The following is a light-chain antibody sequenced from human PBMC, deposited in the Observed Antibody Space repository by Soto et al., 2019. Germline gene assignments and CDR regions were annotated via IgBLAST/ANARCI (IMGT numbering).Light chain of an antibody. V-gene: IGLV2-23*02. Sequence: QSVLTQPASVSGCPGQSITICCTGASSVVGSYNLVSWYQQHPGKAPKLMIYEVTKRPSGVSDRFSGSKSGNTASLTISGLQAEDEADYYCCSYASSSTYVFGTGTKVTVL. CDR3: CSYASSSTYV. CDR1: SSVVGSYNL. J-gene: IGLJ1*01. CDR2: EVT.